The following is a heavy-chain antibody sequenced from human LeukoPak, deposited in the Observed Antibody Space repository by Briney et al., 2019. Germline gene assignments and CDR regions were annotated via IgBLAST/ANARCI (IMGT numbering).Heavy chain of an antibody. CDR2: ICAYKANT. V-gene: IGHV1-18*01. D-gene: IGHD3-22*01. Sequence: ASVKVSRKSSGYTLTSYGISGVRQPPGQGLEWVGWICAYKANTQHAQKLEGRVTMPTDTSTSTAYMVLRSLRTDDTAVYYCARGSTYYYDSSGYYLSGTYYFDYWGQRTLVTVSS. CDR3: ARGSTYYYDSSGYYLSGTYYFDY. CDR1: GYTLTSYG. J-gene: IGHJ4*02.